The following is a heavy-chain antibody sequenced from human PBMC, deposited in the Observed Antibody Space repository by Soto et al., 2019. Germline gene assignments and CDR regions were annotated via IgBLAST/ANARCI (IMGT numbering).Heavy chain of an antibody. D-gene: IGHD2-21*02. Sequence: GGSLRLSCAASGFTFSSYAIHWVRQAPGKGLEWVSIISYDGRNKYYADSVKGRFTISRDNSKNTLYLQMNSLRTEDTAVYYCARGYGGNSAYFDYWGQGTSVTVSS. CDR1: GFTFSSYA. J-gene: IGHJ4*02. CDR2: ISYDGRNK. V-gene: IGHV3-30*04. CDR3: ARGYGGNSAYFDY.